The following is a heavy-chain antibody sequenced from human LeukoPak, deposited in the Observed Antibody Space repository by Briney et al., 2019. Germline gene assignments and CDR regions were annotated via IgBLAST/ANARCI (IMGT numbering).Heavy chain of an antibody. D-gene: IGHD5-18*01. CDR3: ARESRLHTAMVEGGFDY. J-gene: IGHJ4*02. Sequence: PSETLSLTCTVSGGSISSYYWSWIRQPPGKGLEWIGYIYYSGSTNYNPSLKSRVTISVDTSKNQFSLKLSSVTAADTAVYYCARESRLHTAMVEGGFDYWGQGTLVTVSS. CDR1: GGSISSYY. CDR2: IYYSGST. V-gene: IGHV4-59*12.